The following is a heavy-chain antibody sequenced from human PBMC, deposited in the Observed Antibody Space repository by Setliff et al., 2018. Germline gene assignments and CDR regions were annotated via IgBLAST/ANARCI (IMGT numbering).Heavy chain of an antibody. D-gene: IGHD2-21*01. Sequence: SETLSLTCTVSGASLSSGSYYWSWIRQSAGKGLEWIGHIYTNGATSYSPSLKSRVSISADTSKNVLSLRLTSVTAADTAVYYCAQEYVVISFVRNSHQLYGMDVWGPGTTVTVSS. CDR3: AQEYVVISFVRNSHQLYGMDV. CDR1: GASLSSGSYY. J-gene: IGHJ6*02. CDR2: IYTNGAT. V-gene: IGHV4-61*09.